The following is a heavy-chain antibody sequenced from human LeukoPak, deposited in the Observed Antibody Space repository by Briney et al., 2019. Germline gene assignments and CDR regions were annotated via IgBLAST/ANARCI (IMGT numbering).Heavy chain of an antibody. J-gene: IGHJ4*02. D-gene: IGHD6-13*01. CDR2: ISGSGDMT. V-gene: IGHV3-23*01. Sequence: PGGSLRLSCAASGFTFSTYAINWVRQAPGKGLEWVSLISGSGDMTLYADSVKGRFAISRDNSRNTLYLQMNSLRAEDTAVYYCAKEIAAAGTNYFDYWGQGTLVTVSS. CDR3: AKEIAAAGTNYFDY. CDR1: GFTFSTYA.